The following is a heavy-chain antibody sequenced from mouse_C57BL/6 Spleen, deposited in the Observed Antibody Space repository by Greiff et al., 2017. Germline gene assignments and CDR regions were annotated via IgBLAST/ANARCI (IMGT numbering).Heavy chain of an antibody. Sequence: QVQLQQSGAELAKPGASVKLSCKASGYTFTSYWMHWVKQRPGQGLEWIGYINPSSGYTKYNQKFKDKATLTADKSSSTAYMQLSSLTYEDSAVYYCARNYDGYYYAMDDWGQGTSVTVSS. D-gene: IGHD2-3*01. CDR1: GYTFTSYW. CDR3: ARNYDGYYYAMDD. J-gene: IGHJ4*01. V-gene: IGHV1-7*01. CDR2: INPSSGYT.